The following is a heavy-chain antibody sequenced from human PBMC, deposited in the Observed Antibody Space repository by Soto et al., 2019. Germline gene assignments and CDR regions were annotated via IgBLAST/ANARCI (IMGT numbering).Heavy chain of an antibody. CDR1: GYTFTNFG. Sequence: ASVKVSCKASGYTFTNFGISWVRQAPGQGLEWMGWISAYNGNTNYAQNFQGRVTMTTDTSTSTAYMELRSLRSDDTAVYYCARASPVVTDVWGQGTTVTVSS. J-gene: IGHJ6*02. D-gene: IGHD5-18*01. V-gene: IGHV1-18*01. CDR2: ISAYNGNT. CDR3: ARASPVVTDV.